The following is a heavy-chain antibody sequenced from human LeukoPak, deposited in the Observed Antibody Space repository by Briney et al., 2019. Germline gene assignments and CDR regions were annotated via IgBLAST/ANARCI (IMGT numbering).Heavy chain of an antibody. V-gene: IGHV1-2*02. J-gene: IGHJ4*02. CDR2: INPNSGGT. CDR3: ARDGVVVAASGYFDY. D-gene: IGHD2-15*01. Sequence: GASVKVSCKASGYTFTDYDIHWVQQAPGQGLEWMGWINPNSGGTNYAQKFQGRVTMTRDTSISTAYMELSRLRSDDTAMYYCARDGVVVAASGYFDYWGQGTLVTVSS. CDR1: GYTFTDYD.